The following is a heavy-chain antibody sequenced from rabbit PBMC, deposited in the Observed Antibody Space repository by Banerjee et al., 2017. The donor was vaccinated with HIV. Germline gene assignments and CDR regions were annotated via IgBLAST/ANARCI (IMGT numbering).Heavy chain of an antibody. CDR1: GFSFSNKAV. CDR3: AREKSGYYGYDL. CDR2: IDPVFGTT. D-gene: IGHD6-1*01. J-gene: IGHJ4*01. Sequence: QEQLVESGGGLVQPEGSLTLTCKASGFSFSNKAVMCWVRQAPGKGLEWIGYIDPVFGTTYYANWAKGRFTISKASSTTVTLQMTSLTAADTATYFCAREKSGYYGYDLWGPGTLVTVS. V-gene: IGHV1S45*01.